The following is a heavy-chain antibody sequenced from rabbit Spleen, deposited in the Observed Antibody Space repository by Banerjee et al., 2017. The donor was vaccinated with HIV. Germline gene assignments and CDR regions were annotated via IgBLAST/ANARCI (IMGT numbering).Heavy chain of an antibody. D-gene: IGHD1-1*01. Sequence: QQQLEESGGGLVKPEGSLTLTCKASGVSFSGNSYMCWVRQALGKGLEWIACIDTGSSGFTYFATWAKGRFTCSKTSSTTVTLQMTRLTAADTATYFCARDTSSSFSSYGMDLWGQGTLVTVS. CDR3: ARDTSSSFSSYGMDL. J-gene: IGHJ6*01. V-gene: IGHV1S45*01. CDR1: GVSFSGNSY. CDR2: IDTGSSGFT.